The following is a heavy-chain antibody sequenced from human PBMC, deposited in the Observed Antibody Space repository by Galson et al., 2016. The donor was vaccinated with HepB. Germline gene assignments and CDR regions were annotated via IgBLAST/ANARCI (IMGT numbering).Heavy chain of an antibody. Sequence: SLRLSCAVSELSISSSAMSWVRQAPGKGLEWVSSISAGGGTTYYPDSVKGRFTTSRDISKNTLYLQMSGLRAEDTAVYYCARCSVYAGGWRNSFDPWGQGTLVIVSS. CDR3: ARCSVYAGGWRNSFDP. V-gene: IGHV3-23*01. D-gene: IGHD6-19*01. J-gene: IGHJ5*02. CDR1: ELSISSSA. CDR2: ISAGGGTT.